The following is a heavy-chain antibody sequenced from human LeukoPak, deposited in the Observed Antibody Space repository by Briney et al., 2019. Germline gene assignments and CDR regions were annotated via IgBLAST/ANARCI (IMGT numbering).Heavy chain of an antibody. Sequence: GGSLRLSCAASGFTVSSNYMSWVRQAPGKGLEWVSVIYSSGITYYADSVKGRFTISRDNSKNTLYLQMNSLSAEDTAVYYCARSLRVRGVPDYMDVWGKGTTVTVSS. V-gene: IGHV3-53*01. CDR2: IYSSGIT. J-gene: IGHJ6*03. CDR1: GFTVSSNY. D-gene: IGHD3-10*01. CDR3: ARSLRVRGVPDYMDV.